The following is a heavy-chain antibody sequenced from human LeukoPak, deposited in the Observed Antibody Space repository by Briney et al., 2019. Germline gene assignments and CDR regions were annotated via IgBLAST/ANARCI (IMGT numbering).Heavy chain of an antibody. CDR3: SRGRSCSGGSCGT. V-gene: IGHV3-49*04. D-gene: IGHD2-15*01. CDR1: GFTFTDYA. CDR2: IRIKAYGETT. Sequence: PGRSLRLSCAASGFTFTDYAMSWVRQAPGKGLERVGIIRIKAYGETTEYAASVKGRFTVSRDGSKSIAYLPMNSLKIEDTAVYYCSRGRSCSGGSCGTWGQGTLVTVSS. J-gene: IGHJ5*02.